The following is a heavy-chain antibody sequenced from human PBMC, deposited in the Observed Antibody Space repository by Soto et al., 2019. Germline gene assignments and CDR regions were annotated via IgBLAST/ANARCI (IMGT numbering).Heavy chain of an antibody. V-gene: IGHV3-30*18. Sequence: QVQLVESGGGVVQPGRSLRLSCAASGFTFSSYGMHWVRQAPGKGLEWVAVISYDGSNKYYADSVKGRFTISRDNSKNTLYLQMHSLRAEDTAVYYCAKPFEDYSNDVGYFDYWGQGTLVTVSS. CDR2: ISYDGSNK. J-gene: IGHJ4*02. CDR1: GFTFSSYG. D-gene: IGHD4-4*01. CDR3: AKPFEDYSNDVGYFDY.